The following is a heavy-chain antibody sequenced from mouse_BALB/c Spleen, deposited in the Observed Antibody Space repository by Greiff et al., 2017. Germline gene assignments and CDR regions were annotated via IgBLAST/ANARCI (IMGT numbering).Heavy chain of an antibody. J-gene: IGHJ2*01. D-gene: IGHD1-2*01. CDR2: ISSGSSTI. Sequence: EVQLVESGGGLVQPGGSRQLSCAASGFTFSSFGMHWVRQAPEKGLEWVAYISSGSSTIYYADTVKGRFTISRDNPKNTLFLQMTSLRSEDTAMYYCARTIHYYGYIDYWGQGTTLTVSS. CDR1: GFTFSSFG. V-gene: IGHV5-17*02. CDR3: ARTIHYYGYIDY.